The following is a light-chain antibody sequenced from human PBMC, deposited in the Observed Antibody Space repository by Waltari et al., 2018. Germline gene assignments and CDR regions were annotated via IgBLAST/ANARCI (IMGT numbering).Light chain of an antibody. V-gene: IGKV3-20*01. CDR1: QRVSRT. J-gene: IGKJ1*01. CDR3: QHYVRLPAT. CDR2: GAS. Sequence: DIVLTQSPGTLSLSPGDRATLSCRASQRVSRTLAWYQQKPGQAPRLLIYGASTRATGIPDRFSGGGSGTDFSLTISRLEPEDFAVYYCQHYVRLPATFGQGTKVEIK.